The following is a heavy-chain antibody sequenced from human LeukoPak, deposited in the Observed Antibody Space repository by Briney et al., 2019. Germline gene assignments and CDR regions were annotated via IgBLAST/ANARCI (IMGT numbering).Heavy chain of an antibody. D-gene: IGHD2-2*01. Sequence: SETLSLTCAVYGGSFSGYYWSWIRQPPGKGLEWIGEINHSGSTNYNPSPKSRVTISVDTSKNQFSLKLSSVTAADTAVYYCASWGSTSPLGDYYYYGMDVWGKGTTVTVSS. J-gene: IGHJ6*04. CDR1: GGSFSGYY. CDR3: ASWGSTSPLGDYYYYGMDV. V-gene: IGHV4-34*01. CDR2: INHSGST.